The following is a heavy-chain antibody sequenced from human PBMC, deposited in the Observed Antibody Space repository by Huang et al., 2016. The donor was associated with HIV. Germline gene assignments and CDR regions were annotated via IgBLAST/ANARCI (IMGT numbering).Heavy chain of an antibody. CDR1: GFTFSSYG. Sequence: QILLIESGGGVVQPGRSLRLSCAASGFTFSSYGMHWVRQAPGKGLEWVAVISYDEDNKDYADSVRGRFTISRDNSKNTLYLQMNSLRIEDTAVHYCARGPIRFLAWLLNFDYWGQGALVTVSS. V-gene: IGHV3-30*03. CDR3: ARGPIRFLAWLLNFDY. J-gene: IGHJ4*02. CDR2: ISYDEDNK. D-gene: IGHD3-3*01.